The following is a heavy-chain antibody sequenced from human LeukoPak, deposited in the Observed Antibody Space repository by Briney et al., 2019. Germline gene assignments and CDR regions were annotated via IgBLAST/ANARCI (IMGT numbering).Heavy chain of an antibody. D-gene: IGHD5-18*01. J-gene: IGHJ4*02. CDR2: IKQDGSEK. V-gene: IGHV3-7*01. CDR1: GFTFSSYW. CDR3: ARDQFGYSYGSDY. Sequence: GGSLRLSCAASGFTFSSYWISWVRQAPGKWLEWVANIKQDGSEKYYVDSVKGRFTISRDNAKNSLYLQMNSLRAEDTAVYYCARDQFGYSYGSDYWGQGTLVTVSS.